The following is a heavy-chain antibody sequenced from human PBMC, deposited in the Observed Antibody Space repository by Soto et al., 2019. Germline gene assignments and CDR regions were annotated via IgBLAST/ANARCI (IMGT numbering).Heavy chain of an antibody. V-gene: IGHV3-7*01. J-gene: IGHJ4*02. D-gene: IGHD6-19*01. CDR1: GFTFSSYW. CDR2: IKQDGSEK. Sequence: ASVKVSCAASGFTFSSYWMSWVRQAPGKGLEWVANIKQDGSEKYYVDSVKGRFTISRDNAKNSLYLQMNSLRAEDTAVYYCARDRIAVGGRLDYFDYWGQGTLVTVSS. CDR3: ARDRIAVGGRLDYFDY.